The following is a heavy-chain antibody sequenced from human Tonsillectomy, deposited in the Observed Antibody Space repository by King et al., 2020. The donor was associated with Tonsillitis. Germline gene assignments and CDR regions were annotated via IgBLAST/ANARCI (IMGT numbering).Heavy chain of an antibody. CDR2: ISFDGSNK. Sequence: VQLVESGGGVVQPGRSLSLSCAAPGFSFSSNGMHWVRQAPGKGLEWGAVISFDGSNKNYADSVKGRFTISRDNSNNTLFLHMNSLRAEDTAVYYCARERLYSSGWGIDYWGQGALLSVSS. CDR1: GFSFSSNG. J-gene: IGHJ4*02. V-gene: IGHV3-33*05. D-gene: IGHD6-19*01. CDR3: ARERLYSSGWGIDY.